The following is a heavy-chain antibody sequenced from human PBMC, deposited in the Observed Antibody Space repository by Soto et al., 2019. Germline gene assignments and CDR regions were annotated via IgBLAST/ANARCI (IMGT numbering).Heavy chain of an antibody. CDR2: IWYDGSNK. Sequence: GGSLRLSCAASGFTFSSYGMHWVRQAPGKGLEWVAVIWYDGSNKYYADSVKGRFTISRDNSKNTLYLQMNSLRAEDTAVYYCARDYVPLRSGGAMLLHYWGQGTLVTVSS. V-gene: IGHV3-33*01. J-gene: IGHJ4*02. CDR3: ARDYVPLRSGGAMLLHY. D-gene: IGHD2-15*01. CDR1: GFTFSSYG.